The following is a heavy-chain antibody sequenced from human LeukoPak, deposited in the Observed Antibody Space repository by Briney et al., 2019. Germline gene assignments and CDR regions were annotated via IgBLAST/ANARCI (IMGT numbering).Heavy chain of an antibody. CDR3: ARDNSVGDIAWWFDP. CDR2: IIPIFGTA. CDR1: GGTFSSYA. D-gene: IGHD3-10*01. Sequence: ASVKVSCKASGGTFSSYAISWVRQAPGQGLEWMGGIIPIFGTANYAQKFQGRVTITADESTSTAYMELSSLRSEDTAVYYCARDNSVGDIAWWFDPWGQGTLVAVSS. V-gene: IGHV1-69*13. J-gene: IGHJ5*02.